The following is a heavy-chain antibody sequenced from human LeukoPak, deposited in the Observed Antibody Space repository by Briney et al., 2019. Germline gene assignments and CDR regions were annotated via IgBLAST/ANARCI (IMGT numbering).Heavy chain of an antibody. CDR1: GGSFSGYY. CDR2: INHSGST. CDR3: ARVVAAAGPNFDY. Sequence: SETLSLTCAVYGGSFSGYYWSWIRQPPGKGLEWIGEINHSGSTNYNPSLKSRVTISVDTSKNQFSLKLSSVTAADTAVYYRARVVAAAGPNFDYWGQGTLVTVSS. V-gene: IGHV4-34*01. J-gene: IGHJ4*02. D-gene: IGHD6-13*01.